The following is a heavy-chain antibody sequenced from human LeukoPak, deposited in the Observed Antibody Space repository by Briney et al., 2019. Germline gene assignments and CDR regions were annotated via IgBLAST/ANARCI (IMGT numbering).Heavy chain of an antibody. CDR3: AKDPVVGAPHVFDI. CDR2: ISGGIMINT. CDR1: GFTFSTYA. J-gene: IGHJ3*02. Sequence: PGGSLKLSCAASGFTFSTYAMSWVRQAPGKGLEWVAAISGGIMINTYYTDSVKGRFTISRDNSKNTLYLRMNSLRDDDTAVYYCAKDPVVGAPHVFDIWGQGTMVTVSS. D-gene: IGHD3-16*02. V-gene: IGHV3-23*01.